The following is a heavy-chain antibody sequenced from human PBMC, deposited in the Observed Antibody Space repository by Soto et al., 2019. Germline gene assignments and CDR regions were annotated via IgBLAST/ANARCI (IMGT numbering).Heavy chain of an antibody. Sequence: QVQLVESGGGVVQPGRSLRLSCAASGFTFSSYGMHWVRQAPGKGLEWVAVISDDGSNKYYADSVQGRFTISRDNSKNTLYLQMNSLRAEDTAVYYCAKGIRYFDWLPLDYWGQGTLVTVSS. D-gene: IGHD3-9*01. CDR3: AKGIRYFDWLPLDY. CDR2: ISDDGSNK. V-gene: IGHV3-30*18. CDR1: GFTFSSYG. J-gene: IGHJ4*02.